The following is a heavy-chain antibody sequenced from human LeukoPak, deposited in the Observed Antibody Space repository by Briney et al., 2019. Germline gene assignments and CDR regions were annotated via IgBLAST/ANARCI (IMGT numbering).Heavy chain of an antibody. Sequence: GGSLRLSCAASGFTFSSYSMNWVRQAPVKGLEWVSYISSSSSTIYYADSVKGRFTISRDNAKNSLYLQMNSLRAEDTAVYYCARESQGIRYYDSSGYYTGFVYWGQGTLVTVSS. J-gene: IGHJ4*02. CDR3: ARESQGIRYYDSSGYYTGFVY. V-gene: IGHV3-48*01. CDR1: GFTFSSYS. CDR2: ISSSSSTI. D-gene: IGHD3-22*01.